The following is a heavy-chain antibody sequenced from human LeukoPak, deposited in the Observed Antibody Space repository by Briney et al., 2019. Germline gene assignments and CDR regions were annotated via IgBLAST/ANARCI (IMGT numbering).Heavy chain of an antibody. J-gene: IGHJ3*02. V-gene: IGHV5-51*01. Sequence: GESLKISCKASGYSFTNFWIGWVRQMPGKGLEWMGIIYPGDSDTRNSPSFQGQVTLSADKSTSSAYLQWSSLKASDTAIYYCARHISSSSHDPFEIWGQGTMVAVSS. CDR1: GYSFTNFW. D-gene: IGHD2-2*01. CDR2: IYPGDSDT. CDR3: ARHISSSSHDPFEI.